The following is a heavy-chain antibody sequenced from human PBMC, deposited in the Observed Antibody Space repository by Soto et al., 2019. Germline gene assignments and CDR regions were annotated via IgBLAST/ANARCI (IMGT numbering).Heavy chain of an antibody. D-gene: IGHD2-15*01. CDR3: ARMSPSYCSSTCYLEGVWIDH. V-gene: IGHV4-59*01. Sequence: SETLSLTCTVSGGSISSYYWNWIRQPPGEGLESIGYAYQSGFTSYNPSIKSRVTISLDTSRNQFHLRLSSVTAADTAVYYCARMSPSYCSSTCYLEGVWIDHWGQGTLVTVSS. CDR2: AYQSGFT. CDR1: GGSISSYY. J-gene: IGHJ4*02.